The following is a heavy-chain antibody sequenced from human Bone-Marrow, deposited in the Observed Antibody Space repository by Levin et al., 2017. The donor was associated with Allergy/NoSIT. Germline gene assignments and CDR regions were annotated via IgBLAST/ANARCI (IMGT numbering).Heavy chain of an antibody. CDR3: AKDWAPGITRDVSWFDS. CDR1: GFTPTSFG. Sequence: GGSLRLSCATSGFTPTSFGMSWVRQTPGKGLEWVSSITGSDGTTYYADSVKGRFTISRDNSKKTLYLQMNNLRADDTALYYCAKDWAPGITRDVSWFDSWGQGTQVTVSA. J-gene: IGHJ5*01. V-gene: IGHV3-23*01. D-gene: IGHD1-7*01. CDR2: ITGSDGTT.